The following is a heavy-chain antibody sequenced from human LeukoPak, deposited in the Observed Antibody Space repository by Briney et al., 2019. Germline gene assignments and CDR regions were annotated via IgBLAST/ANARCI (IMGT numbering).Heavy chain of an antibody. CDR1: GYRLRNHG. D-gene: IGHD3-22*01. CDR3: ARGRRYYDSSGYDY. Sequence: GASVKVSCKASGYRLRNHGISWVRQAPGQGLEWMGWMNPNSGNTGYAQKFQGRVTMTRNTSISTAYMELSSLRSEDTAVYYCARGRRYYDSSGYDYWGQGTLVTVSS. J-gene: IGHJ4*02. CDR2: MNPNSGNT. V-gene: IGHV1-8*01.